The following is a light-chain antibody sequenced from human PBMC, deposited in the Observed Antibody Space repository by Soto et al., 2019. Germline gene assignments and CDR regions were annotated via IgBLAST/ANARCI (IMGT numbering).Light chain of an antibody. J-gene: IGKJ2*01. CDR2: GAS. V-gene: IGKV3-20*01. CDR3: HQYGSSPYT. CDR1: QSVSGNY. Sequence: EIVLTQSPATLSLSPGERVTLSCRASQSVSGNYVAWYQQKPGQAPRLLIYGASSRATGVPDRFSGSGSGTDFTLTISRLEPEDVSVYYCHQYGSSPYTFGQGTKPEIK.